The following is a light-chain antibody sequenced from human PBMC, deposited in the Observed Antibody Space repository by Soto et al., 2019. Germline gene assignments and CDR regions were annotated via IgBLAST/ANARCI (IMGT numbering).Light chain of an antibody. CDR3: HHYGASPYT. CDR2: GSS. Sequence: IVLTQSPGTLYLSPGTRATLSCRASQSISSNYLAWYQQKPGQPPRLLIYGSSSRATGIPDRFSGGGSGTDFTLTISRLEPEDFAMYYCHHYGASPYTFGQGTKLEIK. V-gene: IGKV3-20*01. CDR1: QSISSNY. J-gene: IGKJ2*01.